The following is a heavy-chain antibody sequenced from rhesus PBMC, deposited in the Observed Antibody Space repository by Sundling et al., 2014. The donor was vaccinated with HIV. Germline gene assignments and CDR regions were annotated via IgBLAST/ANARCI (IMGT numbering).Heavy chain of an antibody. D-gene: IGHD1-26*01. V-gene: IGHV4-169*01. J-gene: IGHJ4*01. Sequence: QLQLQESGPGLVKPSETLSVTCAVSGGSISTHYWSWIRRAPGKGLEWIGSIYGSGETNYLNPSLKSRVTLSVDTSKNQFSLRLTSVTAADTALYYCARVTGTRLKYYFDYWGQGLLVTVSS. CDR1: GGSISTHY. CDR2: IYGSGETN. CDR3: ARVTGTRLKYYFDY.